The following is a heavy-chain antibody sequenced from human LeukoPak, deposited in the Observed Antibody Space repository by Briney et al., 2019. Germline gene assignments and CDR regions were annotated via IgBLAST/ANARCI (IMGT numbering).Heavy chain of an antibody. D-gene: IGHD6-13*01. CDR1: GGSISSYY. Sequence: SETLSLTCTVSGGSISSYYWSWIRQPAGKGLEWIGRICTSGSTNYNPSLKSRVTMSVDTSKNQFSLKLSSVTAADTAVYYCARDSGYSSSWYFLYWGQGTLVTVSS. J-gene: IGHJ4*02. V-gene: IGHV4-4*07. CDR2: ICTSGST. CDR3: ARDSGYSSSWYFLY.